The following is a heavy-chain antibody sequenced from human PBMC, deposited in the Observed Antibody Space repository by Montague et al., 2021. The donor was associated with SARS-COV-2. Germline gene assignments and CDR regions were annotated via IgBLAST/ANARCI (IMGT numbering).Heavy chain of an antibody. CDR2: IYNSGST. J-gene: IGHJ3*02. D-gene: IGHD6-13*01. V-gene: IGHV4-59*01. CDR3: ARVGLGSSWYEVAFDI. Sequence: SETLSLTCTVSGGSISRYSWTWIRQPPGKGLERIGYIYNSGSTNYNYSLTIRVTISVDMSKNQFSLKLSSVAAADTAVYYCARVGLGSSWYEVAFDIWGQGTMVTVSS. CDR1: GGSISRYS.